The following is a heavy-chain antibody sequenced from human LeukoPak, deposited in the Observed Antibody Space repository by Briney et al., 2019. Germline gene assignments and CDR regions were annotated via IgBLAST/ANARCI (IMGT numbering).Heavy chain of an antibody. J-gene: IGHJ6*02. CDR1: GFTFSSYA. CDR3: ARVGVPYYYYGMDV. V-gene: IGHV3-30-3*01. CDR2: ISYDGSNK. Sequence: PGRSLRLSCAASGFTFSSYAMHWVRRAPGKGLEWVAVISYDGSNKYYADSVKGRSTISRDNSKNTLYLQMNSLRAEDTAVYYCARVGVPYYYYGMDVWGQGTTVTVSS.